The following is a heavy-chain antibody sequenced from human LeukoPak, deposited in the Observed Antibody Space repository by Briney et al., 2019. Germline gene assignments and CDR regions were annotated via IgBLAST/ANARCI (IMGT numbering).Heavy chain of an antibody. CDR2: INPNSGGT. D-gene: IGHD1-26*01. Sequence: ASVKVSCKASGYTFTGYYMHWVRQAPGQGLEWMGWINPNSGGTNYAQKFQGRVTMTRDTSISTAYMELSRRRSDDTAVYYCARAKIVGAIFDYWGQGTLVTVSS. V-gene: IGHV1-2*02. CDR3: ARAKIVGAIFDY. J-gene: IGHJ4*02. CDR1: GYTFTGYY.